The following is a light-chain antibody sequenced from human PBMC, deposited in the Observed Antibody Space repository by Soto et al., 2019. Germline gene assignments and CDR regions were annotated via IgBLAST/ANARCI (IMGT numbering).Light chain of an antibody. Sequence: QSALTQPPSASGSPGQPFTTSATGTSGDVGYSNYVSWYQQHPPKAPKLIIYEVDKRSSGVPDRFSGSKSGNTASLTVSGLQAEDEADYYCSSYADNDNVMFGGGTKLTVL. J-gene: IGLJ3*02. CDR2: EVD. CDR3: SSYADNDNVM. V-gene: IGLV2-8*01. CDR1: SGDVGYSNY.